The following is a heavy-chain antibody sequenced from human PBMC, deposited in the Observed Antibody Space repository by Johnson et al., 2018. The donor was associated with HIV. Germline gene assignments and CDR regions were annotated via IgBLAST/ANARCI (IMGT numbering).Heavy chain of an antibody. D-gene: IGHD1-1*01. CDR1: GFSFSAYA. J-gene: IGHJ3*02. V-gene: IGHV3-30*04. CDR3: ATERQAALDI. Sequence: QVQLVESGGGVVQPGRSLRLSCAAAGFSFSAYAMHWVRQAPGEGLEWVALISDDGSKRYYADSVKGRFSISRDNSKNTLYLQVNSLRPEDTAVYYCATERQAALDIWGQGTMVSVSS. CDR2: ISDDGSKR.